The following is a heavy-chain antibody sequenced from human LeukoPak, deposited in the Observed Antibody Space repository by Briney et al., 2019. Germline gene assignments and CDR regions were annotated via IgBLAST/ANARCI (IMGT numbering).Heavy chain of an antibody. CDR3: AKSELRFGELGSIDY. Sequence: PGGSLRLSCAASGFTFSSYAMHWVRQAPGKGLEWVAVISYDGSNKYYADSVKGRFTISRDNSKNTLYLQMNSLRAEDTAVYYCAKSELRFGELGSIDYWGQGTLVTVSS. V-gene: IGHV3-30*18. J-gene: IGHJ4*02. D-gene: IGHD3-10*01. CDR2: ISYDGSNK. CDR1: GFTFSSYA.